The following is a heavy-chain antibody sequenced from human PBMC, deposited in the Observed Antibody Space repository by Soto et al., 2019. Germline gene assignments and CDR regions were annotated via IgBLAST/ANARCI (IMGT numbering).Heavy chain of an antibody. CDR2: ISSSSSYT. Sequence: GGSLRLSCAASGFTFSDYYMSWIRQAPGKGLEWVSYISSSSSYTNYADTVKGRFTISRDNAKNSLYLQMNSLRAEDTAVYYCARDHHRYSGYDYVDYWGQGT. D-gene: IGHD5-12*01. V-gene: IGHV3-11*05. CDR3: ARDHHRYSGYDYVDY. J-gene: IGHJ4*02. CDR1: GFTFSDYY.